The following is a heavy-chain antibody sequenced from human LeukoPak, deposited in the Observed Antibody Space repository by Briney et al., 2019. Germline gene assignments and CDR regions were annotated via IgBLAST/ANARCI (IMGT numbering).Heavy chain of an antibody. J-gene: IGHJ3*02. CDR1: GGSISSSNYY. CDR3: TFNLGSGSYAFDI. CDR2: LYYSGST. V-gene: IGHV4-39*07. D-gene: IGHD3-10*01. Sequence: PSETLSLTCTVSGGSISSSNYYWGWIRQPPGKGLEWIGSLYYSGSTYYNPSPRSRITISEDTSKNQFSLKLSSVTAADTAVYFCTFNLGSGSYAFDIWGQGTMVTVSS.